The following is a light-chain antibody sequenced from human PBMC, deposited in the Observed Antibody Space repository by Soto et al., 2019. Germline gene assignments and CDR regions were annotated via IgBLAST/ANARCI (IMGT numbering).Light chain of an antibody. CDR3: HQYYSSIT. V-gene: IGKV3-20*01. Sequence: EIVLTQSPGTLSWSPGEGATLSCRASQDVDNNFLAWYQQRPGQAPRLLIYASSRRATGIPDRFSGSGSGTDFTLTISRVGPEDIAVYFCHQYYSSITFGGGTKVEVK. CDR1: QDVDNNF. CDR2: ASS. J-gene: IGKJ4*01.